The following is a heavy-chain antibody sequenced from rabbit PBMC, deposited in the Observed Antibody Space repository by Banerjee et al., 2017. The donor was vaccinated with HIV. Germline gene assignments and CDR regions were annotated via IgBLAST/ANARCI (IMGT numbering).Heavy chain of an antibody. CDR3: ARGGVGTTYPYGGMDL. CDR1: GFSFSSSYY. Sequence: QSLEESGGDLVKPGASLTLTCTASGFSFSSSYYMCWVRQAPGKGLEWIACIYAGSSGSTYYASWAKGRFTISKTSSTTVTLQMTSLTAADTATYFCARGGVGTTYPYGGMDLRGPGTLVTVS. V-gene: IGHV1S40*01. D-gene: IGHD8-1*01. CDR2: IYAGSSGST. J-gene: IGHJ6*01.